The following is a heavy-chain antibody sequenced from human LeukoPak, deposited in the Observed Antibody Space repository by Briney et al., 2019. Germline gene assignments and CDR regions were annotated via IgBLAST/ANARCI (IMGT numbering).Heavy chain of an antibody. CDR2: IYYSGST. J-gene: IGHJ5*02. CDR1: GGSISSSSYY. V-gene: IGHV4-39*01. D-gene: IGHD6-13*01. Sequence: SETLSLTCTVSGGSISSSSYYWGWIRQPPGKGLEWIGSIYYSGSTYHNPSLKSRVTISVDTSKNQFSLKLSSVTAADTAVYYCARYAAAAGTKQPFDPWGQGTLVTVSS. CDR3: ARYAAAAGTKQPFDP.